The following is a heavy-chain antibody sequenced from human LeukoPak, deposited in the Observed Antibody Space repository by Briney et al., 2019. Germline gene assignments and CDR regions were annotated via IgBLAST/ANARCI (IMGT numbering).Heavy chain of an antibody. Sequence: PGGSLRLSCAASGFTVSSNYMSWVRQAPGKGLEWVSVIYSGGSTYYADSVKGRFTICRDNSKNTLYLQMNSLRAEDTAVYYCARADYCSGGSCFDYWGQGTLVTVSS. CDR3: ARADYCSGGSCFDY. D-gene: IGHD2-15*01. CDR1: GFTVSSNY. J-gene: IGHJ4*02. CDR2: IYSGGST. V-gene: IGHV3-66*01.